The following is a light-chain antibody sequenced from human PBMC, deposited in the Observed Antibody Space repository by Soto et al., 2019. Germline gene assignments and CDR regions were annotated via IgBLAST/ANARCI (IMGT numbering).Light chain of an antibody. V-gene: IGLV1-40*01. CDR1: NSNVGGGYD. J-gene: IGLJ1*01. Sequence: QSVLTQPPSVSGAPGQTVTISCTGSNSNVGGGYDVHWYQHLPGKAPRLIIYEVFQRPSGVPDRFSGSKSGNTASLTVSGLQAADEADYFCKSYAGSNTYVFGSGTKVTVL. CDR2: EVF. CDR3: KSYAGSNTYV.